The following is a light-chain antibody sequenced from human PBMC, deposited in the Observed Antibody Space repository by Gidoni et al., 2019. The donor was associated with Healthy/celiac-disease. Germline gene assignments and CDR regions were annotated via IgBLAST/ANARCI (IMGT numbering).Light chain of an antibody. CDR1: QSISSY. CDR3: QQSYSTPYT. Sequence: DIQTTQSPSSLSASVGDRVTIICRESQSISSYLNWSQQKTGKAPKLLIYAATSLQSGVPSRFSGSGYGTDFTLTISSLQPEDFATYYWQQSYSTPYTFGQGTKLEIK. CDR2: AAT. V-gene: IGKV1-39*01. J-gene: IGKJ2*01.